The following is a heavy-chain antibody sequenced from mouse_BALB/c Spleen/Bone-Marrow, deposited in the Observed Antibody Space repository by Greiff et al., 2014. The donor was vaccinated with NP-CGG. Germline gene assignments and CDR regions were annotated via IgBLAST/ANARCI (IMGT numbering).Heavy chain of an antibody. J-gene: IGHJ4*01. Sequence: EVKLMESGGGLVQPGGSLKLSCAASGFTFSSYTMSWVRQTPEKRLEWVAYISNGGGSTYYPDTVKGRFTISRDNAENTLYLQMSSLKSEDTAMYYCARHGYYGSRAMDYWGQGTSVTVSS. D-gene: IGHD1-1*01. CDR1: GFTFSSYT. V-gene: IGHV5-12-2*01. CDR2: ISNGGGST. CDR3: ARHGYYGSRAMDY.